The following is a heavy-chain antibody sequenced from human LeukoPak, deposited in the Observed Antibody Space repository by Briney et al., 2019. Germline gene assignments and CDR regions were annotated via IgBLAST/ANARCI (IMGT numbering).Heavy chain of an antibody. V-gene: IGHV3-30*04. J-gene: IGHJ6*02. Sequence: PGGSLRLSCGASGFTFSSYAMHWVRQAPGKGLEWVAVISYDGSNKYYADSVKGRFTISRDNSKNTLYLQMNSLRAEDTAVYYCARESVATSIYYYGMDVWGQGTTVTVSS. CDR2: ISYDGSNK. CDR1: GFTFSSYA. D-gene: IGHD5-12*01. CDR3: ARESVATSIYYYGMDV.